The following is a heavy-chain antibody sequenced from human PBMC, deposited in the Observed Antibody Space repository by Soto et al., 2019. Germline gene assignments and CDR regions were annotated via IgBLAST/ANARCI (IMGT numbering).Heavy chain of an antibody. Sequence: SETLSLTCTVSGGSISSGGYYWSWIRQHPGKGLEWIGYIYYSGSTYYNPSLKSRVTISVDTSKNQFSLKLSSVTAADTAVYYCARTGSWYRDYWGQGTLVTVSS. J-gene: IGHJ4*02. D-gene: IGHD6-13*01. CDR3: ARTGSWYRDY. CDR2: IYYSGST. CDR1: GGSISSGGYY. V-gene: IGHV4-31*03.